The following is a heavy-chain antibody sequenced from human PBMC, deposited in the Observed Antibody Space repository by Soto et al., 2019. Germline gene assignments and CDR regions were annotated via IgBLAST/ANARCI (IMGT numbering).Heavy chain of an antibody. D-gene: IGHD1-26*01. CDR1: GGSISSGDYY. CDR3: ARAHHYPSLNNWFDP. J-gene: IGHJ5*02. CDR2: IYYSGST. Sequence: QVPLQEAGPGLVKPSQTLSLTCTVSGGSISSGDYYWSWIRQPPGKGLEWIGYIYYSGSTYYNPSLKSRVTISVDTSKNQFSLKLSSVTAADTAVYYSARAHHYPSLNNWFDPWGQGTLVTVSS. V-gene: IGHV4-30-4*01.